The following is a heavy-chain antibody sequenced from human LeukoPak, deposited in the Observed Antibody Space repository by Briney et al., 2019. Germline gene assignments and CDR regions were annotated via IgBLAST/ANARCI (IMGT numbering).Heavy chain of an antibody. CDR3: ARSRGYDSSGYYSH. Sequence: ASVKVSCKASGYTFTSYGISWVRQAPGQGLEWMGWISAYNGNTNYAQKLQGRVTMTTDTSTSTAYMELRSLRSDDTAVYYCARSRGYDSSGYYSHWGQGTLVTVSS. CDR1: GYTFTSYG. J-gene: IGHJ4*02. CDR2: ISAYNGNT. V-gene: IGHV1-18*01. D-gene: IGHD3-22*01.